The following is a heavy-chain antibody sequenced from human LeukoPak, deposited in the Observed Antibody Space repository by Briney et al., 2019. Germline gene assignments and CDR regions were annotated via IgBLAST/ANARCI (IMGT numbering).Heavy chain of an antibody. CDR2: IYYSGST. J-gene: IGHJ4*02. V-gene: IGHV4-59*01. D-gene: IGHD3-10*01. CDR3: AREKFGSGSYGSYFDY. CDR1: GGSISSYY. Sequence: PSETLSLTCTVSGGSISSYYWNWIRQPPGKGLEWIGYIYYSGSTNYNPSLKSRVTISVDTSKNQFSLKLSSVTAADTAVYYCAREKFGSGSYGSYFDYWGQGTLVTVSS.